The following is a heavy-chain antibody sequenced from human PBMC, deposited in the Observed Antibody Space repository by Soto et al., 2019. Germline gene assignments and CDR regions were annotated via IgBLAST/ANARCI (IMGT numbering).Heavy chain of an antibody. Sequence: EVQLVESGGAVVQPGGSLRLSCAASGFTFGTYWMHWVRRPPGKGLVWVARITSDGSSTTYADSVKGRFTICRDNAKNTLYLKMNSVRAYDTAVYYCVRHFDKWGQGSLVIVFS. V-gene: IGHV3-74*01. CDR3: VRHFDK. CDR2: ITSDGSST. CDR1: GFTFGTYW. J-gene: IGHJ4*02.